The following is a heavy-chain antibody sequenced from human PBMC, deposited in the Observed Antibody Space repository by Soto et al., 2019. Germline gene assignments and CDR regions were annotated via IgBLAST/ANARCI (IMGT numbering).Heavy chain of an antibody. D-gene: IGHD6-13*01. Sequence: EVQLVESGGGLVQSGGSLRLSCAASGFTFSSYWMHWVRQAPGKGLVWVSRINSDGSSTSYADSVKGRFTISRDTAENTLYLQMNSLRVEDTAVYYCAREYSSSRYFDYWGQGTLVTV. CDR2: INSDGSST. CDR1: GFTFSSYW. V-gene: IGHV3-74*01. CDR3: AREYSSSRYFDY. J-gene: IGHJ4*02.